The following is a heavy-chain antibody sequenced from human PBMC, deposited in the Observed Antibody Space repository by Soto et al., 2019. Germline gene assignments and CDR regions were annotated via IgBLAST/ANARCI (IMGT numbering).Heavy chain of an antibody. CDR2: IDIAGAT. V-gene: IGHV3-13*01. Sequence: GGSLRLSCAASGFTFSNYDMHWVRQTTGKGLEWVSAIDIAGATYYPDPVKGRFTISREKAKNSLYLQMSSLRADDTAVYYCARAARWLQSRYFDLWGRGTLVTVSS. J-gene: IGHJ2*01. CDR1: GFTFSNYD. D-gene: IGHD5-12*01. CDR3: ARAARWLQSRYFDL.